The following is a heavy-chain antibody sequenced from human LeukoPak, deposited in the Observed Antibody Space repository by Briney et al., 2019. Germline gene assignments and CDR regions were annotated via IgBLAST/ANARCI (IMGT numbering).Heavy chain of an antibody. Sequence: SETLSLTCTVSGGSISSGSYYWSWIRQPAGKGLEWIGRIYTSGSTNYNPSLKSRVTISVDKSKNQFSLKLNSVTAADTAVYYCALNGPARFDYWGQGTLVTVSS. CDR2: IYTSGST. CDR3: ALNGPARFDY. J-gene: IGHJ4*02. CDR1: GGSISSGSYY. V-gene: IGHV4-61*02. D-gene: IGHD2-8*01.